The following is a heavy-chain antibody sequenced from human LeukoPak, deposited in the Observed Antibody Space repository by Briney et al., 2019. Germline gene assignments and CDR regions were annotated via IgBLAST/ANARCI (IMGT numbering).Heavy chain of an antibody. D-gene: IGHD3-9*01. J-gene: IGHJ6*02. V-gene: IGHV4-59*01. CDR1: GGSMSDSY. Sequence: SETLSLTCTVSGGSMSDSYWSWIRQSPGKGLEWIGYVSNSGQPDYSPSLKSRVTILADTSKNQWSLILNSVTAADTAVYYCARDRWSLSRKTWFYYGMDVWGQGITVTVSS. CDR3: ARDRWSLSRKTWFYYGMDV. CDR2: VSNSGQP.